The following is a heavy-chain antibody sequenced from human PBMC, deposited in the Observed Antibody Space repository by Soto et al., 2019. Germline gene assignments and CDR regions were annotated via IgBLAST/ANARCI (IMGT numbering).Heavy chain of an antibody. D-gene: IGHD6-19*01. Sequence: ASVKVSCKASGGTFSSYAISWVRQAPGQGLEWMGGIIPIFGTANYAQKFQGRVTITADESTSTAYMELSSLRSEDTAVYYCARGGLVEQWLGDPTNCWFDPWGQGTLVTVSS. V-gene: IGHV1-69*13. J-gene: IGHJ5*02. CDR2: IIPIFGTA. CDR1: GGTFSSYA. CDR3: ARGGLVEQWLGDPTNCWFDP.